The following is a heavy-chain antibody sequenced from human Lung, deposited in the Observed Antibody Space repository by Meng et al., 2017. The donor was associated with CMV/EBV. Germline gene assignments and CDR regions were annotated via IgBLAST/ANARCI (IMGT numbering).Heavy chain of an antibody. J-gene: IGHJ4*02. CDR3: ARDSPGGYGYFDS. D-gene: IGHD5-12*01. CDR1: DGFATRDDYY. V-gene: IGHV4-30-4*01. Sequence: LPDSAPGLVQTSQTLSLTCTVSDGFATRDDYYWSWIRQPPGKGLEWIGYIHYSGTTYYNPSLKSRIAISLDTSKNQFSLNLNSVTAADAAVYYCARDSPGGYGYFDSWGQGTLVTVSS. CDR2: IHYSGTT.